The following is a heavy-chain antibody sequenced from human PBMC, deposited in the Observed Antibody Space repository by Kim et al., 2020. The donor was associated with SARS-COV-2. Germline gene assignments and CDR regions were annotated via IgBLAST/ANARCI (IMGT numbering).Heavy chain of an antibody. CDR2: INPNSGAT. CDR1: GYSFSAYY. D-gene: IGHD3-10*02. V-gene: IGHV1-2*02. J-gene: IGHJ5*02. CDR3: ARGRPRDAYVDNSLDT. Sequence: ASVKVSCEASGYSFSAYYVHWVRQAPGQGLVWMGWINPNSGATHFEHKLQGRITMTRDRSISTAYMELRRLRPDDTAVYYCARGRPRDAYVDNSLDTWGQGTLVTVSS.